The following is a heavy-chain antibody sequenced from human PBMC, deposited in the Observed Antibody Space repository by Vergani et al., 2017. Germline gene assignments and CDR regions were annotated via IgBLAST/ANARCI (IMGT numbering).Heavy chain of an antibody. CDR1: GFTFSSYA. CDR2: INHSGST. Sequence: VQLLESGGGLVQPGGSLRLSCAASGFTFSSYAMSWIRQPPGKGLEWIGEINHSGSTNYNPSLKSRVTISVETSKDQFSLKLSSVTAADTAVYYCARGPRAVTTGSRFDPWGQGTLVTVSS. D-gene: IGHD4-17*01. CDR3: ARGPRAVTTGSRFDP. J-gene: IGHJ5*02. V-gene: IGHV4-34*01.